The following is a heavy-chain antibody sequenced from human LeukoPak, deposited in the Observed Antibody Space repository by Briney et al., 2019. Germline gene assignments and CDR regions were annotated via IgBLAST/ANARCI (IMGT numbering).Heavy chain of an antibody. J-gene: IGHJ3*02. CDR1: GYTFTSYY. CDR2: INPSGGIT. D-gene: IGHD4-23*01. V-gene: IGHV1-46*01. Sequence: ASVKVSCKASGYTFTSYYIHWVRQAPGQGLEWMAMINPSGGITKYAQKFQGRVTMTRDTSTSTVYMELGSLRSEDTAVYYCAREWMFIGNLAYAFDIWGQGTLVTVSS. CDR3: AREWMFIGNLAYAFDI.